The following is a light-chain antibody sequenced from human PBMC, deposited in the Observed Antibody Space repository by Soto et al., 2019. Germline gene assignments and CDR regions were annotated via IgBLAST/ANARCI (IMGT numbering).Light chain of an antibody. CDR3: QRHGAT. Sequence: IVFPQSPGTLFFSPRQRATLFCRASQSVSSSDLAWYQQKPGQAPRLLIYGASSRATGIPDRFSGSGSGTDFTLTINGLEPEDSAVYYCQRHGATFGQGTKVDI. CDR1: QSVSSSD. CDR2: GAS. J-gene: IGKJ1*01. V-gene: IGKV3-20*01.